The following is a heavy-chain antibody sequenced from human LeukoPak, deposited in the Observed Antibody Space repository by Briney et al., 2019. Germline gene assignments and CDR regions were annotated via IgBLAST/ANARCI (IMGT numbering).Heavy chain of an antibody. J-gene: IGHJ4*02. D-gene: IGHD3-22*01. CDR1: GFTFSSYW. Sequence: GGSLRLSCAASGFTFSSYWMSWVRQAPGKGLEWVANIKQDGSEKYYVDSVKGRFTISRDNSKNTLYLQMNSLRAEDTAVYYCANYLTYYYDSSGGDYWGQGTLVTVSS. V-gene: IGHV3-7*03. CDR2: IKQDGSEK. CDR3: ANYLTYYYDSSGGDY.